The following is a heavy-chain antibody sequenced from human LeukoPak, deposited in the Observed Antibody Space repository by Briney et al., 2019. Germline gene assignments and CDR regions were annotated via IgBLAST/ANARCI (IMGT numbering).Heavy chain of an antibody. CDR3: ARLGGRCSSTSCYHPAFDP. Sequence: ASVKVSCKASGYTFTSYGISWVRQAPGQGLEWMGWISAYNGNTNYAQKLQGRVTMTTDTSTSTAYMELRSLRSDDTAVYYCARLGGRCSSTSCYHPAFDPWGQGTLVTVSS. CDR1: GYTFTSYG. D-gene: IGHD2-2*01. V-gene: IGHV1-18*01. CDR2: ISAYNGNT. J-gene: IGHJ5*02.